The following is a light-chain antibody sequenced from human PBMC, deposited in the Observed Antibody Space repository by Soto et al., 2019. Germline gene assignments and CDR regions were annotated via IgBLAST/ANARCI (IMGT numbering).Light chain of an antibody. V-gene: IGKV1-5*03. CDR3: QHSNSYSEA. CDR1: QSILSW. CDR2: KAS. Sequence: IQGTDSAFTLTGSLGNRVTITCGASQSILSWLAWYHQKPGKAPRFLIYKASTSKSGVPSRFSGSGSGTEYTLTISSLQPDDFATYYCQHSNSYSEAFGQGTKVDIK. J-gene: IGKJ1*01.